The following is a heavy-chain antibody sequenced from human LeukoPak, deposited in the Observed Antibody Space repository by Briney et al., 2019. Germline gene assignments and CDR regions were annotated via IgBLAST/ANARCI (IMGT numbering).Heavy chain of an antibody. J-gene: IGHJ5*02. CDR3: ARLIRITMVRGVRNWFDP. D-gene: IGHD3-10*01. CDR1: GGTFSSYA. Sequence: GASVTVSCKASGGTFSSYAISWVRQAPGQGLEWMGGIIPIFGTANYAQKFQGRVTITADKSTSTAYMELSSLRSEDTAVYYCARLIRITMVRGVRNWFDPWGQGTLVTVSS. CDR2: IIPIFGTA. V-gene: IGHV1-69*06.